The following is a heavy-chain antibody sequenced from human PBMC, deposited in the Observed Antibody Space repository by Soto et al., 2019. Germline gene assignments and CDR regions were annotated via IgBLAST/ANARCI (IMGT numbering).Heavy chain of an antibody. D-gene: IGHD1-1*01. V-gene: IGHV1-69*10. CDR2: IIPILGTA. Sequence: SVKVSCKASGGTFSSYAISWVRQAPGQGLEWMGGIIPILGTANYAQKFQGRVSMTRNTSIYTVYLELSSLASDDTAVYYCVRMASSGTLNWFDPWGQGTLVTVSS. CDR3: VRMASSGTLNWFDP. J-gene: IGHJ5*02. CDR1: GGTFSSYA.